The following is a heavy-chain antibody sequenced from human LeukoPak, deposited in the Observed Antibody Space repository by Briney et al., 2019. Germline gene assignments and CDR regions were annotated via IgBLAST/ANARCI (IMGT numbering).Heavy chain of an antibody. Sequence: PSETLSLTCTVSAGSISNYYWSWIRQPPGKGLEWIGYISYSGSTNYNPSLKSRVTISVDTSKNQFSLKLSSVTAADTAVYYCARNYGSGSYYVDYWGQGTLVTVSS. D-gene: IGHD3-10*01. J-gene: IGHJ4*02. CDR2: ISYSGST. V-gene: IGHV4-59*08. CDR1: AGSISNYY. CDR3: ARNYGSGSYYVDY.